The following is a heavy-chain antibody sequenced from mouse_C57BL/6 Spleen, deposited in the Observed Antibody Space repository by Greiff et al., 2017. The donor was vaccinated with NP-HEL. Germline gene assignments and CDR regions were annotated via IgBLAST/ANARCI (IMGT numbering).Heavy chain of an antibody. J-gene: IGHJ2*01. CDR3: ARKGDGNRFDY. CDR1: GYSFTGYF. Sequence: EVQLQQSGPELVKPGASVKISCKASGYSFTGYFMNWVMQSHGKSLEWIGRINPYNGDTFYNQKFKGKATLTVDKSSSTAHMELRSLTSEDSAVYYCARKGDGNRFDYWGQGTTLTVSS. V-gene: IGHV1-20*01. D-gene: IGHD2-1*01. CDR2: INPYNGDT.